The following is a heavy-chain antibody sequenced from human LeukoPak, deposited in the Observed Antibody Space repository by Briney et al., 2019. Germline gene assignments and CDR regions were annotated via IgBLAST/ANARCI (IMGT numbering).Heavy chain of an antibody. CDR3: ASKEDYYGSGSYYWIDY. V-gene: IGHV1-69*13. Sequence: SVKVSCKASGGTFSSYAISWVRQAPGQGLEWMGGIIPIFGTANYAQKFQGRVTITADESTSTAYMELSSLRSEDTAVYFCASKEDYYGSGSYYWIDYWGQGTLVTVSS. J-gene: IGHJ4*02. CDR1: GGTFSSYA. D-gene: IGHD3-10*01. CDR2: IIPIFGTA.